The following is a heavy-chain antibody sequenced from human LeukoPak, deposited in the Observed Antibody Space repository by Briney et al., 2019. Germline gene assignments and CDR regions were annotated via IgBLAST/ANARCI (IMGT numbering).Heavy chain of an antibody. CDR1: GFTFSSYA. CDR2: ISGGGGST. D-gene: IGHD3-10*01. CDR3: AKEYGSGGYFVDY. J-gene: IGHJ4*02. V-gene: IGHV3-23*01. Sequence: PGGSLRLSCAASGFTFSSYAMSWVRQARGKGLEWVSGISGGGGSTYYADSVKGRFTISRDNSKNTLYLQMNSLRAEDTAIYYCAKEYGSGGYFVDYWGQGTLVTVSS.